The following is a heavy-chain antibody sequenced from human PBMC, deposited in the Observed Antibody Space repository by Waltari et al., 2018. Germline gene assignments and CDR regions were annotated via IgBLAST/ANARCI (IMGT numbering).Heavy chain of an antibody. J-gene: IGHJ4*02. D-gene: IGHD5-12*01. CDR2: IRYDGSNK. CDR1: GFPFSSYG. V-gene: IGHV3-30*02. Sequence: QVQLVESGGGVVQPGGSLRLSCAASGFPFSSYGMHWVRQAPGKGLEWVAFIRYDGSNKYYADSVKGRFTISRDNSKNTLYLQMNSLRAEDTAVYYCASSVATTAPGVDYWGQGTLVTVSS. CDR3: ASSVATTAPGVDY.